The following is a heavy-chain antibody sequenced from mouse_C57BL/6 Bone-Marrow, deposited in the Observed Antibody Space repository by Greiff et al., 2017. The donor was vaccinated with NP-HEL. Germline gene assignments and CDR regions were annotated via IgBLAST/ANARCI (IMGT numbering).Heavy chain of an antibody. CDR1: GYAFTNYL. CDR2: INPGSGGT. V-gene: IGHV1-54*01. Sequence: VQLQQSGAELIRPGTSVKVSCKASGYAFTNYLIEWVKQRPGQGLEWIGVINPGSGGTNYNEKFKGKATLTADKSSSTAYMQLSSLTSEDSAVCFCARELRWYFDVWGTGTTVTVSS. D-gene: IGHD2-4*01. CDR3: ARELRWYFDV. J-gene: IGHJ1*03.